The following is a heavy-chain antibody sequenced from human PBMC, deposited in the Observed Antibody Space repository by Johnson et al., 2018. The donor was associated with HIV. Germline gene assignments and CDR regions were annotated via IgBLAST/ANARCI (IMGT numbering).Heavy chain of an antibody. CDR1: GFTFDDYA. D-gene: IGHD2-2*01. CDR2: ISCSGGST. V-gene: IGHV3-23*04. Sequence: VQLVESGGGLVQPGRSLRLSCAASGFTFDDYAMSWVRQAPGKGLEWVSAISCSGGSTYYADSVKGRFTISRDNSTNTLYLQMNSLRAEDTAVYYCARPVSPWSAYDAFDIWGQGTMVTVSS. CDR3: ARPVSPWSAYDAFDI. J-gene: IGHJ3*02.